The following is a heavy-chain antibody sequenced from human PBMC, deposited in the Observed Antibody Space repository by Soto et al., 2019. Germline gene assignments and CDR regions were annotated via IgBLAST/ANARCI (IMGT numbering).Heavy chain of an antibody. D-gene: IGHD3-22*01. V-gene: IGHV5-51*01. J-gene: IGHJ6*02. CDR3: ARPITTTPTGYYGMDV. Sequence: RGESLKISCKGSGYSFTSYWIGWVRQMPGKGLEWMGIIYPGDSDTRYSPSFQGQVTISADKSISTAYLQWSSLKASDTAMYYCARPITTTPTGYYGMDVWGQGTTVTVSS. CDR1: GYSFTSYW. CDR2: IYPGDSDT.